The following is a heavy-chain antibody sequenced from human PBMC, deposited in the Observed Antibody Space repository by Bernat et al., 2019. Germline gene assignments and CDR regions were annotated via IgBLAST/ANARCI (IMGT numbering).Heavy chain of an antibody. D-gene: IGHD5-24*01. CDR3: ARSRDVYRSWRFQH. V-gene: IGHV4-39*02. CDR1: GSSITSNSYY. CDR2: RYFSGSN. J-gene: IGHJ1*01. Sequence: QLQLQESGPGLVKPSETLSLTCIFSGSSITSNSYYWDWIRQPPGNVLEWIGSRYFSGSNYYNPSLDSRVTISVDTSKNHLSLRLRSVTAADTAVYYCARSRDVYRSWRFQHWGRGTLVTVSS.